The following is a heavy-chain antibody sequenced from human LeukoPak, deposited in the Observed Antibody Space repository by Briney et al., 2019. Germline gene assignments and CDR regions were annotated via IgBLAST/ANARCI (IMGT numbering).Heavy chain of an antibody. CDR3: ARKRDSSGREYFDY. V-gene: IGHV4-39*01. CDR2: IYYSGST. Sequence: PSETLSLTCTVSGGSISSSSYYWGWISQPPGKGLEWSGSIYYSGSTYYNPSLKSRVTISVDTSKNQFSLKLSSVTAADTAVYYCARKRDSSGREYFDYWGQGTLVTVSS. J-gene: IGHJ4*02. D-gene: IGHD6-19*01. CDR1: GGSISSSSYY.